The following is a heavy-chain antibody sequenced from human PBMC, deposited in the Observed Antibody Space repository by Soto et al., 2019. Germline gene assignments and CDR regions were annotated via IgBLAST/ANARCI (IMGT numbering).Heavy chain of an antibody. D-gene: IGHD2-8*01. CDR2: ISGGGGST. Sequence: PGGSLRLSCAASGFTFSSYAMSWVRQAPGKGLECVSSISGGGGSTYYADSVKGRFTISRDNSKNTLYLQMNSLRAEDTAVYYCASSLEGPNGYWGQGTLVTVSS. J-gene: IGHJ4*02. CDR3: ASSLEGPNGY. CDR1: GFTFSSYA. V-gene: IGHV3-23*01.